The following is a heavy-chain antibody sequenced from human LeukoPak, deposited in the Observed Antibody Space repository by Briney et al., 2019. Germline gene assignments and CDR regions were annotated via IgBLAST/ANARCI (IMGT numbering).Heavy chain of an antibody. CDR1: GFTFSSNW. J-gene: IGHJ5*02. CDR2: IKQDGSEK. D-gene: IGHD2-2*01. CDR3: VTGGVVPAGMFVH. Sequence: GGSLSVSCAASGFTFSSNWMSWVRQAPGKGLEWVANIKQDGSEKYYVDSVKGRFTISRDNAKNSLYLQMNSLRAEDTAVYYCVTGGVVPAGMFVHRGQGTLVTVSS. V-gene: IGHV3-7*05.